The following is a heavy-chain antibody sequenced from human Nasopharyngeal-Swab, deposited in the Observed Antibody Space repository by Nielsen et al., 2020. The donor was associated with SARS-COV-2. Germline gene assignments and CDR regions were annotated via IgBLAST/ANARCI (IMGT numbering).Heavy chain of an antibody. V-gene: IGHV5-51*01. D-gene: IGHD6-13*01. CDR2: IYPGDSDT. J-gene: IGHJ4*02. Sequence: VRQMPGKGLEWMGIIYPGDSDTRYSPSFQGQVTISADKSISTAYLQWSSLKASDTAMYYCARLFPVDLGIAVAGSRFDYWGQGTLVTVSS. CDR3: ARLFPVDLGIAVAGSRFDY.